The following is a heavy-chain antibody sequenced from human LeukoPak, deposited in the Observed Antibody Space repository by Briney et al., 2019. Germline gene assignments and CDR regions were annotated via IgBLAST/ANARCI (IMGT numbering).Heavy chain of an antibody. V-gene: IGHV3-23*01. Sequence: GGSLRLSCAASGFTFSSYDMSWIRQAPGKGLEWVSEISGSDESTKYVDSVKGRFTISRDNCKNTLYLLLNSLRVDDTAVYYCANRRLGRGAFDIWGQGTIVTVSS. D-gene: IGHD7-27*01. CDR3: ANRRLGRGAFDI. CDR2: ISGSDEST. CDR1: GFTFSSYD. J-gene: IGHJ3*02.